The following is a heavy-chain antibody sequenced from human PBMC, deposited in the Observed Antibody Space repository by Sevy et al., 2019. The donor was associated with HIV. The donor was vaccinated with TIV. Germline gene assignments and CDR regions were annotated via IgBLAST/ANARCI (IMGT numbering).Heavy chain of an antibody. J-gene: IGHJ4*02. CDR3: ARGKSGYGYGLDY. V-gene: IGHV3-53*01. D-gene: IGHD5-18*01. CDR1: GFSVSSNY. Sequence: GGSLRLSCAASGFSVSSNYMSWVRQAPGKGPEWVSVIHSGGKISYADTVQGRFTISRDNSKNTLYLQMNSLRVEDTAVYYCARGKSGYGYGLDYWGQGTLVTVSS. CDR2: IHSGGKI.